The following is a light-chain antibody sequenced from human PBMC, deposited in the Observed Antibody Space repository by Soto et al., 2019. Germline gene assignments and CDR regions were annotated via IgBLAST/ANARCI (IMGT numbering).Light chain of an antibody. CDR3: QQLSSSPLT. Sequence: EVVLRQSPAALSVSPGERATLSCGASQTVRNNYLAWYQQKPGQAPRLLIYDASSRATGITDRFSGGGSGTAFTLTISRLEPEDFAVYYCQQLSSSPLTFGGGTKVDIK. CDR1: QTVRNNY. J-gene: IGKJ4*01. V-gene: IGKV3D-20*01. CDR2: DAS.